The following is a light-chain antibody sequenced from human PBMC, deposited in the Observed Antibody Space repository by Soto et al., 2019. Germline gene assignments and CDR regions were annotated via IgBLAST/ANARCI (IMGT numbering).Light chain of an antibody. V-gene: IGKV3-15*01. CDR1: QNINNN. CDR2: GAS. J-gene: IGKJ1*01. CDR3: QQYNKWPRT. Sequence: EIVITQSPATLSVSPGDRATLSCRASQNINNNLAWYQQKPGQAPRLLISGASTRATGIPARFSGSGSGTDFTLTISSLQSQDFAVYYCQQYNKWPRTFGQGTKVDIK.